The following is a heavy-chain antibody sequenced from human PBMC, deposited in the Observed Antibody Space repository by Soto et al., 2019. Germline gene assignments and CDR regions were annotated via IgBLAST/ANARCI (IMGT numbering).Heavy chain of an antibody. CDR3: TRDQYAYGMDV. Sequence: EVQLVESGGGLVQPGGSPRLSCAVSGFTFSSYWMSWVRQAPGKGLEWVANIKQDGSEKYYVDSVKGRFTISRDNAKNSLYLQMNSLRAEDTAVYYCTRDQYAYGMDVWGQGTTVTVSS. CDR2: IKQDGSEK. CDR1: GFTFSSYW. V-gene: IGHV3-7*01. J-gene: IGHJ6*02. D-gene: IGHD2-8*01.